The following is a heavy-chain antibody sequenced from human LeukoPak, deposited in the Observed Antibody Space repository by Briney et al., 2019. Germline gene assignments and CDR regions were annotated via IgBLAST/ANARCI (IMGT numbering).Heavy chain of an antibody. D-gene: IGHD5-12*01. J-gene: IGHJ4*02. CDR2: IIASSGST. Sequence: PGVSLRLSCAASGFSFNNYAMGWVRQAPGKGLEWVSIIIASSGSTFYADSVKGRFTISRDNSKNTLYLQMNSLRVEDTAVYYCVKGGYDFVEVAYFDFWGQGTLVTVSS. CDR3: VKGGYDFVEVAYFDF. CDR1: GFSFNNYA. V-gene: IGHV3-23*01.